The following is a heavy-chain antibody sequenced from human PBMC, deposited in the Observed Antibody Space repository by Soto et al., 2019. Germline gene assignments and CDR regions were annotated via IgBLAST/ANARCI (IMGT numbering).Heavy chain of an antibody. D-gene: IGHD4-17*01. CDR3: AKEKLYGDYYYYYMDV. Sequence: EVQLVESGGGLVQPGRSLRLSCAASGFTFDDYAMHWVRQAPGKGREWVSGISWNGGSIAYADSVKGRFTISRDNAKNSLYLQMNSLRGEDTAFYYCAKEKLYGDYYYYYMDVWGKGTTVTVSS. CDR1: GFTFDDYA. V-gene: IGHV3-9*01. J-gene: IGHJ6*03. CDR2: ISWNGGSI.